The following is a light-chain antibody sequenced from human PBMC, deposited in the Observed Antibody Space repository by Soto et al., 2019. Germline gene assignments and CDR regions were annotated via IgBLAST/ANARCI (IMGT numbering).Light chain of an antibody. CDR1: SSNIGNNY. V-gene: IGLV1-51*02. Sequence: QSVLTQPPSVSAAPGQKVTISCSGSSSNIGNNYVSWYQQLPGTAPKLLIFENNKRPSGIPDRFSGSKSGTSATLGISGLQTGDEADYYCGTWDVSLSEWVFGGGTKLTVL. J-gene: IGLJ3*02. CDR2: ENN. CDR3: GTWDVSLSEWV.